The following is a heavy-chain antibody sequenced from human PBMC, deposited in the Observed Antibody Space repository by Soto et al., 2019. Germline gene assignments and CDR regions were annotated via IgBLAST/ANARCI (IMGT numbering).Heavy chain of an antibody. D-gene: IGHD3-10*01. V-gene: IGHV1-3*01. CDR2: INAGNGNT. J-gene: IGHJ3*02. CDR3: ARPRDYIDAFDI. Sequence: QVQLVQSGAEVKKPGASVKVSCKASGYTFTSYAMHWVRQAPGQRLEWMGWINAGNGNTKYSQKFQGRVTITRDTSASTAYMELSSLRSEDTAVYYCARPRDYIDAFDIWGQGTMVTVSS. CDR1: GYTFTSYA.